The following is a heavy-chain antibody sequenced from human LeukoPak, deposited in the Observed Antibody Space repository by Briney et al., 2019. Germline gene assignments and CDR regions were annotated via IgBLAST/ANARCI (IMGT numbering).Heavy chain of an antibody. D-gene: IGHD3-10*01. V-gene: IGHV1-46*01. CDR2: ISPSGGST. J-gene: IGHJ4*02. Sequence: ASVKVSCKAFGYTFTSNYMHWVRQAPGQGPEWMGVISPSGGSTTYAQKFQGRVTLTRDMSTSTDYLELSSLRSEDTAVYYCARTYLYFYYGSGSYDYWGQGTLVTVSS. CDR3: ARTYLYFYYGSGSYDY. CDR1: GYTFTSNY.